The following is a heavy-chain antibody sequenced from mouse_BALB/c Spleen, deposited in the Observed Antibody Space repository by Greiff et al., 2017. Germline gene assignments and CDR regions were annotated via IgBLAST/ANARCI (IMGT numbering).Heavy chain of an antibody. CDR2: IYWDDDK. V-gene: IGHV8-12*01. J-gene: IGHJ4*01. D-gene: IGHD1-1*01. CDR1: GFSLSTSGMG. CDR3: ARRGYDYAMDY. Sequence: QVTLKVSGPGILQPSQTLSLTCSFSGFSLSTSGMGVSWIRQPSGKGLEWLAHIYWDDDKRYNPSLKSRLTISKDTSSNQVFLKITSVDTADTATYYCARRGYDYAMDYWGQGTSVTVSS.